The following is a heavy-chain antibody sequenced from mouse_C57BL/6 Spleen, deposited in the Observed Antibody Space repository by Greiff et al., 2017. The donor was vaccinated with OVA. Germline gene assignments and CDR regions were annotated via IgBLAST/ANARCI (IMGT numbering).Heavy chain of an antibody. CDR1: GFTFSDYG. V-gene: IGHV5-17*01. CDR3: AFYYYGSSYYAMDY. CDR2: ISSGSSTI. J-gene: IGHJ4*01. D-gene: IGHD1-1*01. Sequence: EVKLVESGGGLVKPGGSLKLSCAASGFTFSDYGMHWVRQAPEKGLEWVAYISSGSSTIYYADTVKGRFTISRDNAKNTLFLQMTSLRSEDTAMYYCAFYYYGSSYYAMDYWGQGTSVTVSS.